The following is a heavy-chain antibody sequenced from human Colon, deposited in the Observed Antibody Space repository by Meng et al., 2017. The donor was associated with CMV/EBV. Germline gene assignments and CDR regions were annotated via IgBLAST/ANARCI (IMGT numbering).Heavy chain of an antibody. J-gene: IGHJ4*02. CDR1: GFTVTSSL. CDR3: VRLDLAAFYS. Sequence: GESLKISCAVSGFTVTSSLMSWVRQAPGKRPEWVAVVYAGGKTFYADSVEGRFTISRDTSDNTLYLQMNSLSAEDTAVYYCVRLDLAAFYSWGQGTVVTVSS. CDR2: VYAGGKT. D-gene: IGHD3-3*02. V-gene: IGHV3-66*01.